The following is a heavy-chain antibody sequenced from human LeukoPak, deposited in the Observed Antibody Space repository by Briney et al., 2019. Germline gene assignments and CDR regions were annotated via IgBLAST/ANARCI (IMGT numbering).Heavy chain of an antibody. CDR3: ARHYLYGAFDY. J-gene: IGHJ4*02. D-gene: IGHD4-17*01. V-gene: IGHV4-38-2*01. CDR2: IYHSGST. Sequence: SETLSLTCAVSGYSISSGYYWGWIRQPPGKGLERIGSIYHSGSTYYNPSLKSRVTISVDTSKNQFSLKLSSVTAADTAVYYCARHYLYGAFDYWGQGTLVTVSS. CDR1: GYSISSGYY.